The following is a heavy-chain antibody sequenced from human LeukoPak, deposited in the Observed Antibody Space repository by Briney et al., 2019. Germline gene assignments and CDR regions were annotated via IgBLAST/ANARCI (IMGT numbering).Heavy chain of an antibody. CDR2: ISGSAHRI. Sequence: GGSLRLSCVASGITFSNYAVSWVRQAPEKGLDWVSVISGSAHRIRYADSVKGRFTISRDNSENIVYLQMNNLRAEDTAVYYCAGRLTGYSSGYVYWGQGTLVTVSS. D-gene: IGHD5-18*01. CDR1: GITFSNYA. CDR3: AGRLTGYSSGYVY. V-gene: IGHV3-23*01. J-gene: IGHJ4*02.